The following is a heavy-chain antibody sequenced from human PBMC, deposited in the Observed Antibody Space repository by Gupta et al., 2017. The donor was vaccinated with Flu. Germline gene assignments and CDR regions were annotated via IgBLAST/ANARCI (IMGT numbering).Heavy chain of an antibody. CDR3: ARIYRGEWELLSVYMDV. V-gene: IGHV2-26*01. CDR2: IFSNDEK. D-gene: IGHD1-26*01. J-gene: IGHJ6*03. Sequence: PGKALEWLAHIFSNDEKSYSTSLKSRLTISKDTSKSQVVLTMTNMDPVDTATYYCARIYRGEWELLSVYMDVWGKGTTVTVSS.